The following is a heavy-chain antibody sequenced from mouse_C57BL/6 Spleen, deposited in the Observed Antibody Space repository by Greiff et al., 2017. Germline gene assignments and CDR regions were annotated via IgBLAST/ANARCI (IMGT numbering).Heavy chain of an antibody. D-gene: IGHD2-4*01. CDR1: GYTFTDYE. V-gene: IGHV1-15*01. CDR3: TRWELRRRGFDD. Sequence: VKLMESGAELVRPGASVTLSCKASGYTFTDYEMHWVKQTPVHGLEWIGAIDPETGGTAYNQKFKGKAILTADKSSSTAYMELCSLTSEDSAVYYCTRWELRRRGFDDWGQGTTLTVSS. J-gene: IGHJ2*01. CDR2: IDPETGGT.